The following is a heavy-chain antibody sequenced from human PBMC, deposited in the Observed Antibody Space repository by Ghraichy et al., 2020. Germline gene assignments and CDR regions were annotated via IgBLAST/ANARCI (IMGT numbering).Heavy chain of an antibody. J-gene: IGHJ4*02. D-gene: IGHD2-15*01. CDR1: GGTFSSYA. CDR2: IIPIFGTA. CDR3: ARDLRHRYCSGGSCRLGYYFDY. V-gene: IGHV1-69*13. Sequence: SVKVSCKASGGTFSSYAISWVRQAPGQGLEWMGGIIPIFGTANYAQKFQGRVTITADESTSTAYMELSSLRSEDTAVYYCARDLRHRYCSGGSCRLGYYFDYWGQGTLVTVSS.